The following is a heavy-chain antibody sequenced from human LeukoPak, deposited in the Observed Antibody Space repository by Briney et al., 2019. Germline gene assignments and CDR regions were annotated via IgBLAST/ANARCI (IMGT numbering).Heavy chain of an antibody. Sequence: GGSLRLSCAVSGFTVSGNYMSWVRQAPGKGLEWVSLIYSGDTTLYADSMKGRFTISRDISKNTVYLRMNSLRAEDTAVYYCARRAGGYSHPYDYWGQGILVTVSS. CDR1: GFTVSGNY. J-gene: IGHJ4*02. V-gene: IGHV3-53*01. D-gene: IGHD4-23*01. CDR3: ARRAGGYSHPYDY. CDR2: IYSGDTT.